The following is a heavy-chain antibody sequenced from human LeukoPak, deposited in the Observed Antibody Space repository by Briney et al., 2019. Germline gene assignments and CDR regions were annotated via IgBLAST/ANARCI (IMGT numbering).Heavy chain of an antibody. CDR1: GGSISSGGYS. CDR3: ARNYGSGSYYFDY. J-gene: IGHJ4*02. V-gene: IGHV4-30-2*01. Sequence: SQTLSLTCAVSGGSISSGGYSGSWIRQPPGKGLVWIGYIYHSGSTYYNPSLKSRVTISVDRSKNQFSLKLSSVTAADTAVYHCARNYGSGSYYFDYWGQGTLVTVSS. D-gene: IGHD3-10*01. CDR2: IYHSGST.